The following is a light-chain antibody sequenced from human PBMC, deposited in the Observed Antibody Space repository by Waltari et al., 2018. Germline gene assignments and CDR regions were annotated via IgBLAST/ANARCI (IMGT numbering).Light chain of an antibody. J-gene: IGKJ1*01. V-gene: IGKV2-30*01. CDR3: MQGTYWPRT. CDR2: KVS. Sequence: IVMTQTPLSLSVTPGQPASISCKSSQGLVYSDVNTYLHWFHQRPGQSPRRLIYKVSNRDSGVPDRFSGSGSGTDFTLKISRVEAEDVGVYYCMQGTYWPRTFGQGTKVEIK. CDR1: QGLVYSDVNTY.